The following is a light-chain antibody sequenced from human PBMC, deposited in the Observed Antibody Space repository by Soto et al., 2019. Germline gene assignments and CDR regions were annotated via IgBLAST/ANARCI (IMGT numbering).Light chain of an antibody. CDR2: EVS. V-gene: IGLV2-14*01. J-gene: IGLJ1*01. Sequence: QSALTQPASVSGSPGQSITISCTGTSSDVGGYKYVSWYQQHAGKAPKLMIYEVSNRPSGVSNRVSGSKSASTAPLTISGLQDEDEADYYCSSYASTTTYVFGTGTKVTVL. CDR1: SSDVGGYKY. CDR3: SSYASTTTYV.